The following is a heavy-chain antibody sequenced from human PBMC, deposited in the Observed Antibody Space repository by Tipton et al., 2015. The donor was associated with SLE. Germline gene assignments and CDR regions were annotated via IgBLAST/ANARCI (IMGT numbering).Heavy chain of an antibody. V-gene: IGHV4-38-2*01. J-gene: IGHJ3*01. Sequence: GLVKPSETLSLICAVSGYSISSGNHWGWLRQSPGKGLEWIGSMHQSGNAYYNPSLKSRVTLSVDTSENHFSLRLSSVTAADTAMYYCARLYYYDSGLDAFDVWGPGTMVTVSS. CDR1: GYSISSGNH. CDR2: MHQSGNA. CDR3: ARLYYYDSGLDAFDV. D-gene: IGHD3-10*01.